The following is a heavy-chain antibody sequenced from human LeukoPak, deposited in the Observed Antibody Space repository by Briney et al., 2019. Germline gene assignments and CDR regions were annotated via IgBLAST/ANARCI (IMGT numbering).Heavy chain of an antibody. Sequence: SETLSLTCTVSGGSISSYYWSWIRQPPGKGLEWIGYIYYSGSTNYNPSLKSRVTISVDTSKNQFSLKLNSVTAADPAVYYCARQSITVAGISFDYWGQGTLVTVSS. CDR1: GGSISSYY. CDR2: IYYSGST. V-gene: IGHV4-59*08. CDR3: ARQSITVAGISFDY. D-gene: IGHD6-19*01. J-gene: IGHJ4*02.